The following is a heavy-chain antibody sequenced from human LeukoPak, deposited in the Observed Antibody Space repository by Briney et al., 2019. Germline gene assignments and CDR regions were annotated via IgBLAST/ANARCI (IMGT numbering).Heavy chain of an antibody. J-gene: IGHJ4*02. CDR3: ARDHSRVRAPSLDY. Sequence: GGSLRLSCAASVFDFSRYMMEWVRQAPGKGLGWVASISSSSSNIYYADSVKGRFSISRDNAKNSLYLQMESLRVEDTSLYYCARDHSRVRAPSLDYWGQGALVTVSS. CDR1: VFDFSRYM. V-gene: IGHV3-21*01. D-gene: IGHD1-26*01. CDR2: ISSSSSNI.